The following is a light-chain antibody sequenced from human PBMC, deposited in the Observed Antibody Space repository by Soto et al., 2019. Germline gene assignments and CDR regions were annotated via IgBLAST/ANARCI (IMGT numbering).Light chain of an antibody. CDR3: AAWDDSLNGVV. Sequence: QSVLTQPPSASGTPGQRVTISCSGSSSNIGSNSANWYQQLPGAAPQLLTYSNDRRPSGVPERFSGSKSGTSASLAISGLQSEDEADYYCAAWDDSLNGVVFGGGTKLTVL. J-gene: IGLJ2*01. V-gene: IGLV1-44*01. CDR1: SSNIGSNS. CDR2: SND.